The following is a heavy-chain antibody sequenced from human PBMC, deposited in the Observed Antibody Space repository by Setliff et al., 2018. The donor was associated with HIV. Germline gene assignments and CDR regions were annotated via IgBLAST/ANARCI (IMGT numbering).Heavy chain of an antibody. J-gene: IGHJ4*02. V-gene: IGHV4-34*01. CDR1: GGSFSDYY. Sequence: SETLSLTCAVYGGSFSDYYWTWIRQSPGKRLEWIGEINHRGSTTYNPSLKSRVTVSVDTSKNQFSLKVGSVTAADTAVYYCARESPSSSWFYFDFWGQGTLVTVSS. CDR2: INHRGST. D-gene: IGHD6-13*01. CDR3: ARESPSSSWFYFDF.